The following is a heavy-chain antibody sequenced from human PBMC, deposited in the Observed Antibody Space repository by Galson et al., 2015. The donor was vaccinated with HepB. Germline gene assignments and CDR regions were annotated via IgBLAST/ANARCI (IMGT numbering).Heavy chain of an antibody. CDR2: ITSGGRYL. CDR1: GFTFSNYN. J-gene: IGHJ4*02. D-gene: IGHD3-16*01. CDR3: ARVQGGYFDY. V-gene: IGHV3-21*01. Sequence: SLRLSCAASGFTFSNYNMNWVRQAPGKGLEWVSSITSGGRYLYYAGSVKGRFTLSRDNAQNSMYLQMNSLRAEDTAVYYCARVQGGYFDYWGQGALVTVSS.